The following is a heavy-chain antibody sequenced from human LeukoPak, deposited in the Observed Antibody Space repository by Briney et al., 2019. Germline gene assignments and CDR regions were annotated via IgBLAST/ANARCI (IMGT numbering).Heavy chain of an antibody. V-gene: IGHV3-30*02. CDR2: IRYDGSNK. J-gene: IGHJ4*02. Sequence: GGSLRLSCAASGFTFSSYGMHWVRQAPGKGLEWVAFIRYDGSNKYYADSVKGRFTISRDNSKNTLYLQMNSLRAEDTAVYYCAKLPSLNMVREWALDYWGQGTLVTVSS. CDR3: AKLPSLNMVREWALDY. D-gene: IGHD3-10*01. CDR1: GFTFSSYG.